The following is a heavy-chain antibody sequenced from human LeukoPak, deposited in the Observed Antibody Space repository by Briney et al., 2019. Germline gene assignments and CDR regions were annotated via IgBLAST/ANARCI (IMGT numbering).Heavy chain of an antibody. D-gene: IGHD3-22*01. CDR1: GGSISSYY. V-gene: IGHV4-59*12. CDR3: ARLSYYYDSSGYYFSPMRNYYYYYMDV. CDR2: IYYSGST. J-gene: IGHJ6*03. Sequence: SETLSLTCTVSGGSISSYYWSWIRQPPGKGLEWIGYIYYSGSTNYNPSLKSRVTISVDTSKNQFSLKLSSVTAADTAVYYCARLSYYYDSSGYYFSPMRNYYYYYMDVWGKGTTVTISS.